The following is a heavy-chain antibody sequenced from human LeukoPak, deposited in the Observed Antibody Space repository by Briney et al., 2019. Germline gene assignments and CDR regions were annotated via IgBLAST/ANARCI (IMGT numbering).Heavy chain of an antibody. CDR3: ARSTLPGRSGRTEFFQH. V-gene: IGHV3-11*01. D-gene: IGHD6-19*01. CDR2: ISDSGNTI. CDR1: GFTFSNYY. J-gene: IGHJ1*01. Sequence: PGGSLRLSCAASGFTFSNYYMTWICQAPGKGLQWISFISDSGNTIYYADSVEGRFTISRDNAKNSLYLQMHSLRAEDTAMYYCARSTLPGRSGRTEFFQHWGQGTLVTVSS.